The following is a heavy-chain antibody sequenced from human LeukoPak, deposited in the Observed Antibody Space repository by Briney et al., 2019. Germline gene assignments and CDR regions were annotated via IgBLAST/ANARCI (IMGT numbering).Heavy chain of an antibody. J-gene: IGHJ2*01. D-gene: IGHD6-19*01. CDR1: GGSISSYY. Sequence: PSETLSLTCTASGGSISSYYWSWVRQPPGKGLEWVGYIYYSGSANYNPSLKSRVTISVDTSKTQFSLKLSSVTAADTAVYYCARLRAPERSIAVAGTAHWYFDLWGRGTLVTVSS. CDR3: ARLRAPERSIAVAGTAHWYFDL. CDR2: IYYSGSA. V-gene: IGHV4-59*08.